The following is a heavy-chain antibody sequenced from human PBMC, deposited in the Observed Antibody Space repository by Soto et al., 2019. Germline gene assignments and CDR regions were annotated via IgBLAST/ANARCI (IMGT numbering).Heavy chain of an antibody. D-gene: IGHD3-9*01. CDR2: FDPEDGET. J-gene: IGHJ4*02. CDR3: ATVGTTGYYLY. CDR1: GYTLTELA. V-gene: IGHV1-24*01. Sequence: RASVKVSCKVSGYTLTELAMHWVRQAPGKGLEWMGGFDPEDGETIYAQKFQGRVTMTEDTSIDTAYMELSSLRSEDTAVYYCATVGTTGYYLYWGQGTLVTVSS.